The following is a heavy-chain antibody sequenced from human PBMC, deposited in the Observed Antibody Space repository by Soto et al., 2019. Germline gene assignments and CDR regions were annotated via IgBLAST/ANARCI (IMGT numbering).Heavy chain of an antibody. Sequence: VGSLRLSCAASGYPLRSYARSWVRQAQGKGLESVSANSGSGGSTYYADSVKGRFTISRDNSKNTLYLQINSLRAEDTDVYYCAKGGYSSSWYEYYFDYWGQGTLEIVSS. CDR1: GYPLRSYA. D-gene: IGHD6-13*01. V-gene: IGHV3-23*01. CDR2: NSGSGGST. CDR3: AKGGYSSSWYEYYFDY. J-gene: IGHJ4*02.